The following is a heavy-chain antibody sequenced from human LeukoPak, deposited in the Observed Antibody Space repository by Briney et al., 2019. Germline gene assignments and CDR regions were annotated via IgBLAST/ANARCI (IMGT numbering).Heavy chain of an antibody. Sequence: SETLSLTCTVSGGSISSGSYYWSWIRQPAGKGLEWIGRIYTSGSTNYNPSLKSRVTISVDTSKNQFSLKPSSVTAADTAVYYCAREGYYYDSSGYWHEYFQHWGQGTLVTVSS. CDR1: GGSISSGSYY. D-gene: IGHD3-22*01. V-gene: IGHV4-61*02. CDR2: IYTSGST. J-gene: IGHJ1*01. CDR3: AREGYYYDSSGYWHEYFQH.